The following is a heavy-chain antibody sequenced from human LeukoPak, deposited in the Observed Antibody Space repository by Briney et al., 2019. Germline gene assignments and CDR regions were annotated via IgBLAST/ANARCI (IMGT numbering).Heavy chain of an antibody. V-gene: IGHV3-30-3*01. D-gene: IGHD1-26*01. CDR1: GFIFGVYA. CDR3: ARGVRYSGSSSSYYFDY. J-gene: IGHJ4*02. Sequence: GGSLRLSCAASGFIFGVYAMHWVRQAPGKGLEWVADISYDGSSKYYADSVKGRFTISRDNSKNTMYLQMNSLRAKDTAVYYCARGVRYSGSSSSYYFDYWGQGTLVTVSS. CDR2: ISYDGSSK.